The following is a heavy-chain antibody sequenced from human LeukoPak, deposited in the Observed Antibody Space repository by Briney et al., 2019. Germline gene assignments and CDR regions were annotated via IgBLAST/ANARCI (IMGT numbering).Heavy chain of an antibody. Sequence: GVALRLSCAASGFTFSTSWMSWARQAPGKGLEWVANIKHDASETNHVDSAKGRFTISRDNAKNSLYQQMNSLRAEDTAVYYCARPRVPDSWGQGTLVTVSS. CDR3: ARPRVPDS. CDR2: IKHDASET. CDR1: GFTFSTSW. J-gene: IGHJ4*02. V-gene: IGHV3-7*01.